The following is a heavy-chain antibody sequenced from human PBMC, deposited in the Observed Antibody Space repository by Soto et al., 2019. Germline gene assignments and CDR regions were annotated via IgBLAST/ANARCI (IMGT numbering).Heavy chain of an antibody. CDR1: GGSISSYY. CDR3: ARRYGKNAFDI. CDR2: IYYSGST. J-gene: IGHJ3*02. V-gene: IGHV4-59*01. D-gene: IGHD5-18*01. Sequence: QVQLQESGPGLVKPSETLSLTCTVSGGSISSYYWSWIRQPPGKGLEWIGYIYYSGSTNYNPSLKSRVTISVATSKNQCSRKLSSVTAADTAVYYCARRYGKNAFDIWGQGTMVTVSS.